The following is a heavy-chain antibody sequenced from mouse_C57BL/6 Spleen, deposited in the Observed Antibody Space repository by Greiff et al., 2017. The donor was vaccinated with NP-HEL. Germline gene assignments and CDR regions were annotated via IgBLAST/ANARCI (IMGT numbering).Heavy chain of an antibody. CDR3: ARGEKFGY. CDR2: ISSGSSTI. Sequence: EVKLVESGGGLVKPGGSLKLSCAASGFTFSDYGMHWVRQAPEKGLEWVAYISSGSSTIYYADTVKGRFTISRDNAKNTLFLQMTSLRSEDTAMYYCARGEKFGYWGQGTTLTVSS. J-gene: IGHJ2*01. V-gene: IGHV5-17*01. CDR1: GFTFSDYG.